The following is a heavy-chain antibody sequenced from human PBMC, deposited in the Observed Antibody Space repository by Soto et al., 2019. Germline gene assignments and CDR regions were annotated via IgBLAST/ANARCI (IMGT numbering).Heavy chain of an antibody. J-gene: IGHJ6*03. CDR3: ARDRGVAPPVAGNTHYYYYMDV. CDR1: GYSFTNYG. D-gene: IGHD6-19*01. Sequence: ASVKVSCKASGYSFTNYGITWVRQAPGQGLEWMGWISAFNGNTHYAQKPQGRVTMTTDASTSTAYMQLRSLRSDDTAVYYCARDRGVAPPVAGNTHYYYYMDVWGKGTTVTVSS. CDR2: ISAFNGNT. V-gene: IGHV1-18*01.